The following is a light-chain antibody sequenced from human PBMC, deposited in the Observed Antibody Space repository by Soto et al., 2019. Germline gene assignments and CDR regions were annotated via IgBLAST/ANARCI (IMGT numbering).Light chain of an antibody. CDR3: QQRGGSPPTWT. CDR2: DAS. Sequence: EIVLTQSPGTLSLSPGERASLSCRASQRISSSSLAWYQQKPGQAPRLLIYDASSRATGIPDRFSGSGSGTDFTLTISRLEPKDFAVYYCQQRGGSPPTWTFGQGTKVEIK. V-gene: IGKV3-20*01. CDR1: QRISSSS. J-gene: IGKJ1*01.